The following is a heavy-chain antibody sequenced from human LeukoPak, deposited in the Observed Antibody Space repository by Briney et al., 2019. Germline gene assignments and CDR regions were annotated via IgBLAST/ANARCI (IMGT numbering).Heavy chain of an antibody. Sequence: GGSLRLSCAACGFTFSSYSMNWVRQAPGKGLEWVSAISSSSSYIYYADSVKGRFTISRDNAKNSLYLQMNSLRAEDTAVYYCARDRDYYDSSGLLIWGQGTMVTVSS. J-gene: IGHJ3*02. CDR3: ARDRDYYDSSGLLI. CDR2: ISSSSSYI. V-gene: IGHV3-21*01. CDR1: GFTFSSYS. D-gene: IGHD3-22*01.